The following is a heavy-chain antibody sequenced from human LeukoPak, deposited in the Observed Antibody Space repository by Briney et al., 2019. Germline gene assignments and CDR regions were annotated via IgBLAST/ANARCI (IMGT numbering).Heavy chain of an antibody. CDR3: ARREAGPGIWY. Sequence: SETLSLTCTVSGGSVSTRSYYWGWIRQPPGKGLEWIGSIYYSGSTYYNPSLKSRVTISVDTSKNQFSLELSSVTAADTAVYYCARREAGPGIWYWGQGTLVTVSS. V-gene: IGHV4-39*07. CDR1: GGSVSTRSYY. CDR2: IYYSGST. J-gene: IGHJ4*02. D-gene: IGHD6-13*01.